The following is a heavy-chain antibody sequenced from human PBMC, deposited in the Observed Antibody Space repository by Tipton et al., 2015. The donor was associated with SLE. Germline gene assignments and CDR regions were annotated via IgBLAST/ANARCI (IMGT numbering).Heavy chain of an antibody. J-gene: IGHJ4*02. CDR3: ARVTGGLIDY. Sequence: TLSLTCSVSSYSIYNGFYWGWIRQSPGKGLEWIGSIYRSGTAYYNPSLKSRVTMSVDTSKNQFSLKLTSVTAADTALFYCARVTGGLIDYWGQGTLVTVSS. CDR1: SYSIYNGFY. V-gene: IGHV4-38-2*02. CDR2: IYRSGTA. D-gene: IGHD3-9*01.